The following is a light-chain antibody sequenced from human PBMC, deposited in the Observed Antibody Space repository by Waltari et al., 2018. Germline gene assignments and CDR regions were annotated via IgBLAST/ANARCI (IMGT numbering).Light chain of an antibody. CDR2: AAS. CDR3: QQYSNWPPIT. CDR1: RNINSN. Sequence: IVMTQSPDTLSVSPGETATLSCRASRNINSNLAWYHQKPGQPPRLFIHAASTRAPGVPARFSGSGSGTEFTLTISNLQSEDFAVYYCQQYSNWPPITFGQGTRLEIK. J-gene: IGKJ5*01. V-gene: IGKV3-15*01.